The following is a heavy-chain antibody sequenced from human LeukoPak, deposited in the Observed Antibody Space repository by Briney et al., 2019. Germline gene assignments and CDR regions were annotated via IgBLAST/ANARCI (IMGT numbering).Heavy chain of an antibody. J-gene: IGHJ5*02. CDR1: GGSISSGDYY. CDR2: IYYSGST. CDR3: ARDFSVGSSGWYARPWFDP. Sequence: SETLSLTCTVSGGSISSGDYYWSWIRQPPGKGLEWIGYIYYSGSTYYNPSLKSRVTISVDTSKNQFSLKLSSVTAADTAVYYCARDFSVGSSGWYARPWFDPWGQGTLVTVSS. D-gene: IGHD6-19*01. V-gene: IGHV4-30-4*01.